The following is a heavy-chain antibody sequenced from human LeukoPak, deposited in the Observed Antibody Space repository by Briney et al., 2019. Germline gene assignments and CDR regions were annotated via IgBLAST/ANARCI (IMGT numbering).Heavy chain of an antibody. D-gene: IGHD3-10*01. CDR1: GGTFSSYA. CDR2: IIPIFGTA. V-gene: IGHV1-69*13. J-gene: IGHJ4*02. Sequence: GASVKVSCKASGGTFSSYAISWVRQAPGQGLEWMGGIIPIFGTANYAQKFQGTVTITADESTSTAYMELSSLRSEDTAVYYCARVGSRGAYYYGSGSYYSSWGQGTLVTVSS. CDR3: ARVGSRGAYYYGSGSYYSS.